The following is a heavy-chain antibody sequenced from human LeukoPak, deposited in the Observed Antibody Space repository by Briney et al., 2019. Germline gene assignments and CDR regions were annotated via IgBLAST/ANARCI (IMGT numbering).Heavy chain of an antibody. Sequence: PSETLSLTCTVSGGSISSGDYYWSWIRQPPGKGLEWIGYIYYSGSTYYNPSLKSRVTISVDTSKNQFSLKLSSVTAADTAVYYCARDPDTMTYDYWGQGTLSPSPQ. V-gene: IGHV4-30-4*08. CDR1: GGSISSGDYY. CDR3: ARDPDTMTYDY. CDR2: IYYSGST. D-gene: IGHD3-22*01. J-gene: IGHJ4*02.